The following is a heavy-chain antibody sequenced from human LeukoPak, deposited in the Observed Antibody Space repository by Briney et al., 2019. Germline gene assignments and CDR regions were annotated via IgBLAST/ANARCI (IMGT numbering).Heavy chain of an antibody. CDR3: ARVPYCGSRRCYFDY. D-gene: IGHD3-10*01. V-gene: IGHV4-34*01. J-gene: IGHJ4*02. CDR1: GGSFSGYY. CDR2: INHSGST. Sequence: SETLSLTCAVYGGSFSGYYWSWIRQPPGKGLEWIGEINHSGSTNYNPSLKSRVTISVDTSKNQFSLKLSSVTAADTAVYYCARVPYCGSRRCYFDYWGQGTLVTVSS.